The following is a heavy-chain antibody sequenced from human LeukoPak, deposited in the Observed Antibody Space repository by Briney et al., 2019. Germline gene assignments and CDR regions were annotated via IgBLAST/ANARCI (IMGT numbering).Heavy chain of an antibody. Sequence: ASVKVSCKASGYTFTGYYMHWVRQAPGQGLEWMGWINPNSGGTNYAQKFQGRVTMTRDTSISTAYMELSRLRSDDTAVYYCARDLNPTWALIGYWGQGTLVTVSS. CDR1: GYTFTGYY. D-gene: IGHD2/OR15-2a*01. J-gene: IGHJ4*02. CDR3: ARDLNPTWALIGY. V-gene: IGHV1-2*02. CDR2: INPNSGGT.